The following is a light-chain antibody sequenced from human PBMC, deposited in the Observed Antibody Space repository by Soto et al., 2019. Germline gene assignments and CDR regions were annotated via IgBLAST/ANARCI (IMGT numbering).Light chain of an antibody. CDR2: DAS. V-gene: IGKV1-5*01. CDR3: QQYNSYPST. J-gene: IGKJ1*01. Sequence: DIQMTQSPSTLSASVGDRVTITCRASQSINSWLAWYQQKPGKAPKLLIYDASNLESGVPSRFSGSGSGTEFTLTISSLQPDDFATYYCQQYNSYPSTFGQGTKVEIK. CDR1: QSINSW.